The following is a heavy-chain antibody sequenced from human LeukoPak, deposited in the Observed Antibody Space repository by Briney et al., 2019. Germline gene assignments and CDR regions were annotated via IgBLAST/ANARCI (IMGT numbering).Heavy chain of an antibody. CDR3: AREMHGSGSYYQNWFDP. CDR2: IWYDGSNK. J-gene: IGHJ5*02. V-gene: IGHV3-33*01. CDR1: GFTFSGYG. D-gene: IGHD3-10*01. Sequence: PGRSLRLSCAASGFTFSGYGMHWVRQAPGKGLEWVAVIWYDGSNKYYADSVKGRFTISSNNTKNTLYLQMNSLRAEDTAVYYCAREMHGSGSYYQNWFDPWGQGTLVTVSS.